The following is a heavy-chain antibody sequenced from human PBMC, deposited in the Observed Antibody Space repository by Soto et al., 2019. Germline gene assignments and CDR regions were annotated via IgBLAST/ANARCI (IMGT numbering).Heavy chain of an antibody. Sequence: SETLSLTCTVSGASIIGYYWSWIRKSAGKGLEWIGRIYATGTTDYNPSLKSRVMMSVDTSKKQFSLKLRSVTAADTAVYYCVRDGTKTLRDWFDPWGQGISVTVSS. J-gene: IGHJ5*02. D-gene: IGHD1-1*01. CDR1: GASIIGYY. CDR2: IYATGTT. CDR3: VRDGTKTLRDWFDP. V-gene: IGHV4-4*07.